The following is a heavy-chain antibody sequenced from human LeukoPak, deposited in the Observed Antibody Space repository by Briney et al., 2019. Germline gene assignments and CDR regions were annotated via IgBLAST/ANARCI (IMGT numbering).Heavy chain of an antibody. V-gene: IGHV1-69*13. CDR3: ARGEVGYCSSTGCYDWFDP. CDR1: GGTFSSYA. Sequence: GASVKVSCKASGGTFSSYAISWVRQAPGQGLEWMGGIIPIFGTANYAQKFQGRVTITADESTSTAYMELSSLRSEDTAVYYCARGEVGYCSSTGCYDWFDPWGQGTLVTVSS. J-gene: IGHJ5*02. CDR2: IIPIFGTA. D-gene: IGHD2-2*01.